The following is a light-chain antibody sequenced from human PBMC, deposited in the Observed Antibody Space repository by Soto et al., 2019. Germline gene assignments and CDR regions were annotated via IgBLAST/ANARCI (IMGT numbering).Light chain of an antibody. CDR2: DAS. CDR3: QSNYIVPWA. V-gene: IGKV1-33*01. Sequence: DIQMTQSPSSLSASVGDRVTITCQASQDISNYLNWYQQKPGKAPKLLIYDASNLETGVPSRFSGSGSGTDFTFTIDSLQADDFASYYCQSNYIVPWAFGQGTKVELK. CDR1: QDISNY. J-gene: IGKJ1*01.